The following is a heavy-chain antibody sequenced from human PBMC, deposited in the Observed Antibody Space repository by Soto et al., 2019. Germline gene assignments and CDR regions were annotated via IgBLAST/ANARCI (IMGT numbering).Heavy chain of an antibody. CDR3: ARRYLAARPVFSPYNWFDP. V-gene: IGHV4-39*01. CDR1: GGSISSSSYY. J-gene: IGHJ5*02. D-gene: IGHD6-6*01. CDR2: IYYSGST. Sequence: SETLSLTCTVSGGSISSSSYYWGWIRQPPGKGLEWIGSIYYSGSTYYNPSLKSRVTISVDTSKNQFSLKLSSVTAADTAVYYCARRYLAARPVFSPYNWFDPWGQGTLVTVSS.